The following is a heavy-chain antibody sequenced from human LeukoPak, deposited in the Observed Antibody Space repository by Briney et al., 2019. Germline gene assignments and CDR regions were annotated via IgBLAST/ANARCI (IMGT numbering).Heavy chain of an antibody. CDR2: FSGSGGST. CDR1: GVTFNSYA. J-gene: IGHJ4*02. V-gene: IGHV3-23*01. Sequence: GGSLTLSCAASGVTFNSYAMSWVRQATGMGLAWVSAFSGSGGSTYYADSASGRFTISRDTSKNTLYLQMNSLRAEDTAVYYCARGRYYDNSVYYYFDYWGQGTLVTVSS. CDR3: ARGRYYDNSVYYYFDY. D-gene: IGHD3-22*01.